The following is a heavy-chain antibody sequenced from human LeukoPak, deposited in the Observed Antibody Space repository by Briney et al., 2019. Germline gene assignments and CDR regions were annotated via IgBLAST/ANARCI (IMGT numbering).Heavy chain of an antibody. D-gene: IGHD6-19*01. V-gene: IGHV3-23*01. CDR3: AKEPRIAVAGTPLDY. CDR1: GFSFSTYA. J-gene: IGHJ4*02. CDR2: ISGSGGST. Sequence: GGSLRLSCAVSGFSFSTYAVSWVRQAPGKGLEWVSAISGSGGSTYYADSVKGRFTISRGNSKNTLYLQMNSLRAEDTAVYYCAKEPRIAVAGTPLDYWGQGTLVTVSS.